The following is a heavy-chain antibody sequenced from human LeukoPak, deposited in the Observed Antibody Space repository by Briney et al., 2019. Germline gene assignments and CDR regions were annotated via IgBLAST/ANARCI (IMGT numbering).Heavy chain of an antibody. V-gene: IGHV1-2*02. D-gene: IGHD2-2*02. Sequence: ASVEVSCKASGYTFTGYYMHWVRQAPGQGLEWMGWINPNSGGTNYAQKFQGRVTMTRDTSISTAYMELSRLRSDDTAVYYCARDRCSSTSCYRKNWFDPWGQGTLVTVSS. CDR1: GYTFTGYY. J-gene: IGHJ5*02. CDR3: ARDRCSSTSCYRKNWFDP. CDR2: INPNSGGT.